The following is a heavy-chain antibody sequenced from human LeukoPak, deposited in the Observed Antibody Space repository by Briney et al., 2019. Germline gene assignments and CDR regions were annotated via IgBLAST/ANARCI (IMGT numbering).Heavy chain of an antibody. Sequence: GGSLRLSCAASGFTFSSYALHWVRQAPGKGLEWVAVISYDGSNKYYADSVKGRFTISRDNSKNTLYLQMNSLRAEDTAVYYCARDRTRDGYNQGRVFDYWGQGTLVTVSS. CDR2: ISYDGSNK. J-gene: IGHJ4*02. CDR3: ARDRTRDGYNQGRVFDY. V-gene: IGHV3-30-3*01. CDR1: GFTFSSYA. D-gene: IGHD5-24*01.